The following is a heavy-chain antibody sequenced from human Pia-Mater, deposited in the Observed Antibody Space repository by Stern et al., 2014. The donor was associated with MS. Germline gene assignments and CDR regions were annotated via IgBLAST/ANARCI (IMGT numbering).Heavy chain of an antibody. CDR3: AKHSDGFWGGPGGMDV. CDR1: GFTFSSYG. Sequence: VQLEESGGGVVQPGRSLRLSCAASGFTFSSYGTHWVRQAPGKGLEWVAPISYDGSNKYYADSVKGRFTISRDNYKNTLYLQMNSLRAEDTGVYYWAKHSDGFWGGPGGMDVWGQGTTVTVSS. J-gene: IGHJ6*02. D-gene: IGHD3-3*01. V-gene: IGHV3-30*18. CDR2: ISYDGSNK.